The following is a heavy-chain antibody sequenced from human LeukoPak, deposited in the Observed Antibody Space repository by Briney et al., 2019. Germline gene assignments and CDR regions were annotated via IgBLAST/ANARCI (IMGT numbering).Heavy chain of an antibody. Sequence: GASVKVSCKASGYTFTSYGISWVRQAPGQGLEWMGWISAYNGNTNYAQKLQGRVTMTTDTSTSTAYMELRSLRSDDTAVYYCVWTDYDILTGPPNFDYWGQGTLVTVSS. CDR3: VWTDYDILTGPPNFDY. CDR2: ISAYNGNT. V-gene: IGHV1-18*01. D-gene: IGHD3-9*01. J-gene: IGHJ4*02. CDR1: GYTFTSYG.